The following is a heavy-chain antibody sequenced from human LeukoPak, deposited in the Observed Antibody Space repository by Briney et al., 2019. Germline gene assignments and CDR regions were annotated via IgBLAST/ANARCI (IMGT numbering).Heavy chain of an antibody. D-gene: IGHD3-22*01. V-gene: IGHV3-66*01. Sequence: GGSLRLSCAASGFTFSNAWMSWVRQAPGKGLEWVSVIYSGGSTYYADSVKGGFTISRDNSKNTLYLQMNSLRAEDTAVYYCARTSNYYDSSGYYYPFRYWGQGTLVTVSS. CDR1: GFTFSNAW. CDR3: ARTSNYYDSSGYYYPFRY. CDR2: IYSGGST. J-gene: IGHJ4*02.